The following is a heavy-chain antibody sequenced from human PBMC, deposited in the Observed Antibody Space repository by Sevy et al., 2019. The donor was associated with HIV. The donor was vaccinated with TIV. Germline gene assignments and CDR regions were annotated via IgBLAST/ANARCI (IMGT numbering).Heavy chain of an antibody. J-gene: IGHJ6*02. CDR1: GFTFSSYS. CDR2: ISSSSSTI. D-gene: IGHD3-3*01. V-gene: IGHV3-48*01. Sequence: GGSLRLSCAASGFTFSSYSMNWVRQAPGKGLEWVSYISSSSSTIYYADSVKGRFTISRDNAKNSLYLQMNSLRAEDTAVYYCARCLYDFWSGYYTSYYYYGMDVWGQGTTVTVSS. CDR3: ARCLYDFWSGYYTSYYYYGMDV.